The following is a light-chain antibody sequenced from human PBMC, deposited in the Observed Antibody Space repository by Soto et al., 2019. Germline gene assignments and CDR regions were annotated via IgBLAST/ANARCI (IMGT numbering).Light chain of an antibody. J-gene: IGKJ1*01. CDR1: QSVTISY. CDR2: GAS. CDR3: QQYGSSPQT. V-gene: IGKV3-20*01. Sequence: EIVLTQSPGTLSLSPRERATLSCRASQSVTISYLAWYQQRPGQAPRLLIYGASSRATGIPDRFSGSGSGTDFTLTISILEPEDFAVYYCQQYGSSPQTFGQGTKVEIK.